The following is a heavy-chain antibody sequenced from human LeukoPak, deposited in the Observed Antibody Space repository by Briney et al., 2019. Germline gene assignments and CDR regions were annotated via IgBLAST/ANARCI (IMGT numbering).Heavy chain of an antibody. CDR2: MSRSGNII. Sequence: GGSLRLSCAASGFTFDDYGMSWVRQAPGKGLESVSYMSRSGNIIYYADSVKGRFTISRDNAKNSLYLQMNSLRAEDTAIYYCARDVYYGSGSPRLDYWGQGTLVTVSS. CDR1: GFTFDDYG. J-gene: IGHJ4*02. D-gene: IGHD3-10*01. CDR3: ARDVYYGSGSPRLDY. V-gene: IGHV3-48*01.